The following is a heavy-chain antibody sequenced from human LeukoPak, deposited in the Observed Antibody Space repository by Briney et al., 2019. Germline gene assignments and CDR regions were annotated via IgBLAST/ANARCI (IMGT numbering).Heavy chain of an antibody. CDR1: GGSISSYY. V-gene: IGHV4-59*01. D-gene: IGHD3-22*01. CDR3: ARSDLYSGSYYGVLYFNY. CDR2: IYYSGST. J-gene: IGHJ4*02. Sequence: SETLSLTCTVSGGSISSYYWSWIRQPPGKGLEWIGYIYYSGSTNYNPSLKSRVTISIDTSNNRFSLRLSSVTAADTAVYYCARSDLYSGSYYGVLYFNYWGQGTPVTVSS.